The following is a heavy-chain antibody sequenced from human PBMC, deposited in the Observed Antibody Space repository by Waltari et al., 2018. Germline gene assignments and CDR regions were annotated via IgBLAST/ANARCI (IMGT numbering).Heavy chain of an antibody. CDR1: GGTFSSYA. V-gene: IGHV1-69*13. Sequence: QVQLVQSGAEVKKPGSSVKVSCKASGGTFSSYAISWVRQAPGQGLEWMGGIIPIFGTANYAQKFQGRVTITADESTSTAYMELSSLRSEDTAVYYCATASSSGYPYYYYYGMDVWGQGTTVTVSS. CDR3: ATASSSGYPYYYYYGMDV. CDR2: IIPIFGTA. J-gene: IGHJ6*02. D-gene: IGHD3-22*01.